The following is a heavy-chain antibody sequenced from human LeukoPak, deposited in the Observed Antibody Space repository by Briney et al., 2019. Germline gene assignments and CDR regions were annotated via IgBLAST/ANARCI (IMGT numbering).Heavy chain of an antibody. CDR2: TSGSGSST. V-gene: IGHV3-23*01. D-gene: IGHD6-19*01. J-gene: IGHJ4*02. Sequence: GGSLRLSCAASGFTFSSYAMSWVRQAPGKGLEWVSGTSGSGSSTYYADSVKGRFTISRDSSKNTLYLQMNSLRAEDTAVYYCAKHRYSSGWYYFDYWGQGTLVTVSS. CDR1: GFTFSSYA. CDR3: AKHRYSSGWYYFDY.